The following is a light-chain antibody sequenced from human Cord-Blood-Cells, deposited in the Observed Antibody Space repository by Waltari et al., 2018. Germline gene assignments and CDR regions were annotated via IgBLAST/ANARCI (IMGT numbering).Light chain of an antibody. CDR2: DVS. Sequence: QSALTQPASVSGSPGQSITISCTGTSSDVGGYNYVSRYQQHPGKAPKLMIYDVSNRPSGVSKRFSGSKSGNTASLTISGLQAEDEADYYCSSYTSSSVVFGGGTKLTVL. CDR1: SSDVGGYNY. V-gene: IGLV2-14*01. CDR3: SSYTSSSVV. J-gene: IGLJ2*01.